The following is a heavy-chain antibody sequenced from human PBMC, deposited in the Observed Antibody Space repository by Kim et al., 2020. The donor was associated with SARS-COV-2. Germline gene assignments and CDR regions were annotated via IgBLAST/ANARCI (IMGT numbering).Heavy chain of an antibody. D-gene: IGHD3-22*01. CDR3: ARQQYYYDSSGYQGDY. J-gene: IGHJ4*02. Sequence: SETLSLTCTVSGGSISSSSYYWGWIRQPPGKGREGIGSIYYSGSTYYNPSLKSRVTISVDTSKNQFSLKLSSVTAADTAVYYCARQQYYYDSSGYQGDYWGQGTLVTVSS. V-gene: IGHV4-39*01. CDR1: GGSISSSSYY. CDR2: IYYSGST.